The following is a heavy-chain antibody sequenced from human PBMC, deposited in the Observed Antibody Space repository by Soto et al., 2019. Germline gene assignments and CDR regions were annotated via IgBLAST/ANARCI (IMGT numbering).Heavy chain of an antibody. CDR1: GGSFSGYY. Sequence: PSETLSLTCAVYGGSFSGYYWSWIRQPPGKGLEWIGEINHSGSTNYNPSLKSRVTISVDTSKNQFSLKLSSVTAADTAVYYCASKLVVPAVIWFDPWGQGNRVTVSS. D-gene: IGHD2-2*01. CDR3: ASKLVVPAVIWFDP. J-gene: IGHJ5*02. CDR2: INHSGST. V-gene: IGHV4-34*01.